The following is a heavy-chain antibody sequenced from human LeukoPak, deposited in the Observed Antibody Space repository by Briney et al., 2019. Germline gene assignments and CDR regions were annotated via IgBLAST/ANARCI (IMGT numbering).Heavy chain of an antibody. CDR2: IYYSGST. Sequence: SETLSLTCSVSSGSITTTNYYWGWIRQPPGKGLEWIGIIYYSGSTYYNPSLKGRVTISVDTSKNQFSLKLSSVTAADTAVYYCARAFRARYFDLWGRGTLVTVSS. D-gene: IGHD2/OR15-2a*01. J-gene: IGHJ2*01. V-gene: IGHV4-39*01. CDR3: ARAFRARYFDL. CDR1: SGSITTTNYY.